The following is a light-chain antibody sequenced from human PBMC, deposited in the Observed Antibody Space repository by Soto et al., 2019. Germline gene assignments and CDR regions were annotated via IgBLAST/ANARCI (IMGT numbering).Light chain of an antibody. Sequence: QSVLTQPPSASGTPGQRVTISCSGSSSNIGSNTVNWYQQLPGTAPKLLIYSNNQRPPGVPDRFSGSKSGTSASLAISGLQSEDEADYYCAAWDDSLNVPYVFGTGTKVTVL. CDR2: SNN. V-gene: IGLV1-44*01. CDR3: AAWDDSLNVPYV. J-gene: IGLJ1*01. CDR1: SSNIGSNT.